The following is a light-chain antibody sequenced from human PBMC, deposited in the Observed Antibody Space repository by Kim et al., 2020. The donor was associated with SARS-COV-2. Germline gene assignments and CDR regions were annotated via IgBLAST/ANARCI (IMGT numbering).Light chain of an antibody. V-gene: IGKV4-1*01. Sequence: ATINCKSSQSVLYSSNNENYLAWYQQKPGQPPKLLIYWASTRESGVPERFGGSGSGTDFTLTISSLQAEDVAVYYCQQYYTAPWTFGQGTKVDIK. CDR2: WAS. CDR1: QSVLYSSNNENY. J-gene: IGKJ1*01. CDR3: QQYYTAPWT.